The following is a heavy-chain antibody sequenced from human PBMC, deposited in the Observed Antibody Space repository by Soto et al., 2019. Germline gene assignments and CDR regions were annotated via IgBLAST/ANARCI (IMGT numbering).Heavy chain of an antibody. CDR3: AKDKLDCSGGSCYFDY. Sequence: GGSLRLSCAASGFTFSSYAMSWVRQAPGKGLEWVSAISGSGGSTYYADSVKGRFTISRDNSKNTLYLQMNSLRAEDTAVYYCAKDKLDCSGGSCYFDYWGQGTLVTVSS. CDR2: ISGSGGST. CDR1: GFTFSSYA. D-gene: IGHD2-15*01. V-gene: IGHV3-23*01. J-gene: IGHJ4*02.